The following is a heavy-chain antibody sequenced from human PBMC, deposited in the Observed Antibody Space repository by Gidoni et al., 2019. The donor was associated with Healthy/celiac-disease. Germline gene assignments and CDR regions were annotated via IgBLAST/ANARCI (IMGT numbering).Heavy chain of an antibody. Sequence: QVQLVESGGGLVKPGGSLRLSCAASGFTFSDSYMSWIRQAPGKGLEWVSYISSSGSTIYYAESVKGRFTIYRDNAKSSLYLQMNSLRAEDTDVYYCARLCTLYGSSAVGWFDPWGQGTLVTVSS. CDR3: ARLCTLYGSSAVGWFDP. J-gene: IGHJ5*02. CDR2: ISSSGSTI. D-gene: IGHD6-6*01. CDR1: GFTFSDSY. V-gene: IGHV3-11*01.